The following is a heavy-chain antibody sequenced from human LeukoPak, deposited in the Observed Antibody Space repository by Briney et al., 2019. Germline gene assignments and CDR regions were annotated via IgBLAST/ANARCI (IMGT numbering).Heavy chain of an antibody. Sequence: GGSLRLSCAASEFSVGSNYMTWVRQAPGKGLEWVSGINWNGGSTGYADSVKGRFTISRDNAKNSLYLQMNSLRAEDTALYYCARAFYGYYYYYMDVWGKGTTVTVSS. CDR2: INWNGGST. V-gene: IGHV3-20*04. CDR1: EFSVGSNY. D-gene: IGHD4-17*01. J-gene: IGHJ6*03. CDR3: ARAFYGYYYYYMDV.